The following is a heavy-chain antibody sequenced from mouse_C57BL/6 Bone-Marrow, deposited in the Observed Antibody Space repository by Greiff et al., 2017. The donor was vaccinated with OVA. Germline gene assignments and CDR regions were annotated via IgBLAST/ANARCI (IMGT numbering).Heavy chain of an antibody. CDR1: GYTFTEYT. CDR2: FYPGSGSL. Sequence: QVQLQQSGAELVKPGASVKLSCKASGYTFTEYTIHWVQQRSGQGLEWIGWFYPGSGSLKYNEKFKDRATLTADKSPSTVYMELIRLTSEDAAVYFCARHEGLYGSQGYYFDDWGQGTTLTGAS. J-gene: IGHJ2*01. CDR3: ARHEGLYGSQGYYFDD. D-gene: IGHD1-1*01. V-gene: IGHV1-62-2*01.